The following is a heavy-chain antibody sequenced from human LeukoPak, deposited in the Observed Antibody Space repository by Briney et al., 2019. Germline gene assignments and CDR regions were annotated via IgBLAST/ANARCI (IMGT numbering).Heavy chain of an antibody. CDR2: ISSSGGST. D-gene: IGHD5/OR15-5a*01. Sequence: HPGGSLRLSCAASGFTFSSFAMSWVRQAPGKGLEWVSGISSSGGSTYYADSVKGRFTISRDNSKNTLYLQMNSLRAEETAVYYCVKNLRFIDYWGQGTLVTVSS. V-gene: IGHV3-23*01. J-gene: IGHJ4*02. CDR3: VKNLRFIDY. CDR1: GFTFSSFA.